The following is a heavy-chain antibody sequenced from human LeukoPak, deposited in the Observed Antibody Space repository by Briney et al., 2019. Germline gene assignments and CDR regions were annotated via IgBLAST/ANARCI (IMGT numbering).Heavy chain of an antibody. D-gene: IGHD5-12*01. V-gene: IGHV3-7*01. J-gene: IGHJ4*02. CDR3: ASLSSIVATY. Sequence: PGGSLRLSCAASGFTFTTSWLSWVRQAPGKGLEWVANIKPDGSDKYYVDSVKGRFTISRDNAKNSLYLQINSLRAEDTAVYYCASLSSIVATYWGQGTLVTVSS. CDR1: GFTFTTSW. CDR2: IKPDGSDK.